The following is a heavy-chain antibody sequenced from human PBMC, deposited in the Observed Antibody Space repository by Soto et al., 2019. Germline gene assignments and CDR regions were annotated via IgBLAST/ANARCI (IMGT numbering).Heavy chain of an antibody. CDR3: ATQGARPHNWFDP. CDR1: GGSISSYY. V-gene: IGHV4-59*01. J-gene: IGHJ5*02. D-gene: IGHD1-26*01. CDR2: IYYSGST. Sequence: SETLSLTCAVSGGSISSYYWSWIRQPPGKGLEWIGYIYYSGSTNYNPSLKSRVTISVDTSKNQFSLKLSSVTAADTAVYYCATQGARPHNWFDPWGQGTLVTVSS.